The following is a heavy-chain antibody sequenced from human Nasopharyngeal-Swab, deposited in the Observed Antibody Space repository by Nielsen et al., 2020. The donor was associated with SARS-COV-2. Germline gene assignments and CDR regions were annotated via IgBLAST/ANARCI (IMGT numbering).Heavy chain of an antibody. J-gene: IGHJ4*02. CDR1: GITFSSYA. CDR3: AKEPIVRMIGVSVDTYFDY. V-gene: IGHV3-23*01. Sequence: AYLKISCAASGITFSSYAMSWVRQAPGKGLEWVSASDGSGGSTYYADSVKGRFTISRDNSKHTLYLQMNSRRAEDTAVYYCAKEPIVRMIGVSVDTYFDYWGQGTLVTVSS. D-gene: IGHD3-22*01. CDR2: SDGSGGST.